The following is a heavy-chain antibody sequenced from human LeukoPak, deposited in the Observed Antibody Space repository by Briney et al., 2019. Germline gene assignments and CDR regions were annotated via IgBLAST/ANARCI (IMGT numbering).Heavy chain of an antibody. CDR3: ARARRGYCSGGSCYPGSTFRGWFDP. CDR2: INHSGST. V-gene: IGHV4-34*01. Sequence: SETLSLTCAVYGGSFSGYYWSWIRQPPGKGLEWIGEINHSGSTNYNPSLKSRVTISVDTSKNQFSLKLSSVTAADTAVYYCARARRGYCSGGSCYPGSTFRGWFDPWGQGTLVTVSP. D-gene: IGHD2-15*01. CDR1: GGSFSGYY. J-gene: IGHJ5*02.